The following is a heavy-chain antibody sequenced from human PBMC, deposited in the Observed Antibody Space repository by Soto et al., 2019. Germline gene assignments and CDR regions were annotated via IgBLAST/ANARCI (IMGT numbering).Heavy chain of an antibody. V-gene: IGHV3-23*01. J-gene: IGHJ5*02. Sequence: GGSLRLSCAASGFTFSSYAMSWVRQAPGKGLEWVSAISGSGGSTYYADSVKGRFTISRDNSKNTLYLQMNSLRAEDTAVYYCAEDIVVVPAAIELNWFDPWGQGTLVTVSS. CDR2: ISGSGGST. CDR3: AEDIVVVPAAIELNWFDP. D-gene: IGHD2-2*02. CDR1: GFTFSSYA.